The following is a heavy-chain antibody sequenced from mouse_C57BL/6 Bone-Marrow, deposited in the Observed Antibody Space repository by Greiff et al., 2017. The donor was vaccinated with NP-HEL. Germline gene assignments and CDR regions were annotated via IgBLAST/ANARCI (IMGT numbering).Heavy chain of an antibody. J-gene: IGHJ1*03. V-gene: IGHV2-5*01. D-gene: IGHD1-1*02. CDR3: AKKGGSYPYWYFDV. CDR2: IWRGGST. Sequence: QVQLQQSGPGLVQPSQSLSITCTVSGFSLTSYGVHWVRQSPGKGLEWLGVIWRGGSTDYNAAFMSRLSITKDNSKSQVFFKMNSLQADDTAIYYCAKKGGSYPYWYFDVWGTGTTVTVSS. CDR1: GFSLTSYG.